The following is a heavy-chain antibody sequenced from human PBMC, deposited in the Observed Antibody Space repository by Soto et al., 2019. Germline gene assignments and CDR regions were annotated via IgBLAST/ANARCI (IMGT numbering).Heavy chain of an antibody. D-gene: IGHD5-18*01. CDR2: ITTTSGTT. J-gene: IGHJ4*02. CDR1: RFTFSNYH. CDR3: ARERPGIPFDY. V-gene: IGHV3-48*02. Sequence: GGSPILSSGASRFTFSNYHMNWVRQAPGKGLEWIAFITTTSGTTQYADSVKGRFTISRDNAKSSLFLQMNSLRDEDTAVYFCARERPGIPFDYWGQGTLVTVSS.